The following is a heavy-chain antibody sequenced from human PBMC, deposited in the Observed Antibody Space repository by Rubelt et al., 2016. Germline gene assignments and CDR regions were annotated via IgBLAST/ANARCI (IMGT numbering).Heavy chain of an antibody. V-gene: IGHV4-34*01. Sequence: QVQLRQWGAGLLKPSETLSLTCAVYGGSFSGYYWTWIRQPPGKGLEWIGEIHPRGSTNNNPSLKSRVTISADTSKNQFSLNLNSVTAADTAVYYCARGLDSTKTGADWGQGTLVTVSS. CDR3: ARGLDSTKTGAD. CDR1: GGSFSGYY. D-gene: IGHD3-10*01. J-gene: IGHJ4*02. CDR2: IHPRGST.